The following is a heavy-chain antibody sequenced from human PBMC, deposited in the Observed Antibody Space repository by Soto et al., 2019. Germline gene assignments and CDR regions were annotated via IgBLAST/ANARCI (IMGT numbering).Heavy chain of an antibody. V-gene: IGHV3-30-3*01. D-gene: IGHD5-18*01. Sequence: QVQLVESGGGVVQPGRSLRLSCAASGFTFSSYAMHWVRQAPGKGLEWVAVISYDGSNKYYADSVKGRFTISRDNSKNTLYLQMNSLRAEETAVYYCARETIQLWTHWGQGTLVTVSS. CDR1: GFTFSSYA. CDR3: ARETIQLWTH. CDR2: ISYDGSNK. J-gene: IGHJ4*02.